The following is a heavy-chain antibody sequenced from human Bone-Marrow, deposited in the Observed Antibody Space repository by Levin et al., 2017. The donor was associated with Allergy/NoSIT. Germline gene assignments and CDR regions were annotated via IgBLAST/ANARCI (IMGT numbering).Heavy chain of an antibody. CDR2: INAGNGNT. Sequence: ASVKVSCKASGYTFTSYAMHWVRQAPGQRLEWMGWINAGNGNTKYSQKFQGRVTITRDTSASTAYMELSSLRSEDTAVYYCARVPGYDRAFDIWGQGTMVTVSS. V-gene: IGHV1-3*01. D-gene: IGHD2-2*01. CDR1: GYTFTSYA. CDR3: ARVPGYDRAFDI. J-gene: IGHJ3*02.